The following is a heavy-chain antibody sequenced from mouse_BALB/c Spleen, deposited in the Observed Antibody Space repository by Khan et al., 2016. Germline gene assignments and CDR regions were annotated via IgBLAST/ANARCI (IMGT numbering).Heavy chain of an antibody. Sequence: EVQLQESGPDLVKPSRSLSLTCTVTGYSITSGYSWYWIRQFPGNKLEWMGYIHYGGTTNLNPSLKSRISITRETSKNQFFLQLHPVTTEDTATLYCVSDDYYDPWFACWSQGTLLSVSA. J-gene: IGHJ3*01. V-gene: IGHV3-1*02. D-gene: IGHD2-3*01. CDR2: IHYGGTT. CDR3: VSDDYYDPWFAC. CDR1: GYSITSGYS.